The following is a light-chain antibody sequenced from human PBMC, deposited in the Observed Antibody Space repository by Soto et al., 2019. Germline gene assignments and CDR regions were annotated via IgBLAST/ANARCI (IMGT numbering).Light chain of an antibody. CDR3: QQYGSSTWT. CDR1: QSVSSSY. CDR2: GAS. J-gene: IGKJ1*01. V-gene: IGKV3-20*01. Sequence: EIVLTQSPGTLSLSPGERATLSCRASQSVSSSYLAWYQQKPGQAPRPLIYGASSRAIGIPDRFSSSGSGTDFTLTISRLEPEDFAVYYCQQYGSSTWTFGQGTKVDIK.